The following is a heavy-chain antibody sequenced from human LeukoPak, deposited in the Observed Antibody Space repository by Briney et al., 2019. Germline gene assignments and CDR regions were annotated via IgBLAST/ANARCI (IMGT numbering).Heavy chain of an antibody. CDR2: IYYSGST. CDR1: GGSISSSSHY. CDR3: ARDGYYYDSSGYYPC. V-gene: IGHV4-39*07. D-gene: IGHD3-22*01. J-gene: IGHJ4*02. Sequence: MPSETLSLTCTVSGGSISSSSHYWGWIRQPPGKGLEWIGSIYYSGSTYYNPSLKSRVTISVDTSKNQFSLKLSSVTAADTAVYYCARDGYYYDSSGYYPCWGQGTLVTVSS.